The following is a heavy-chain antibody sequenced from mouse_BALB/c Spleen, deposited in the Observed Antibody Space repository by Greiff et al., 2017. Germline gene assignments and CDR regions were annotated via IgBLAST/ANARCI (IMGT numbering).Heavy chain of an antibody. CDR2: IDPENGNT. V-gene: IGHV14-1*02. CDR3: ARKNRNLYAMDY. CDR1: GFNIKDYY. Sequence: EVQLQQSGAELVRPGALVKLSCKASGFNIKDYYMHWVKQRPEQGLEWIGWIDPENGNTIYDPKFQGKASITADTSSNTAYLQLSSLTSEDTAVYYCARKNRNLYAMDYWGQGTSVTVSS. D-gene: IGHD2-1*01. J-gene: IGHJ4*01.